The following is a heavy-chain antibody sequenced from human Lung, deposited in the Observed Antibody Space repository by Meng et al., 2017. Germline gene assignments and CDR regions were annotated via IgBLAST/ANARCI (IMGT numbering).Heavy chain of an antibody. CDR1: GGSFSGRNW. D-gene: IGHD3-3*01. J-gene: IGHJ5*02. CDR3: VRGGQDQAYYDFWSGPFDP. V-gene: IGHV4-4*03. CDR2: IYHSGRT. Sequence: VQGRVRPPGTRSLTRAVFGGSFSGRNWWSWVRQAPGKGLEWIGEIYHSGRTNYNPSLESRVTISLDKSQNHFSLKVKSVTAADTAVYYCVRGGQDQAYYDFWSGPFDPWGQGTLVTVSS.